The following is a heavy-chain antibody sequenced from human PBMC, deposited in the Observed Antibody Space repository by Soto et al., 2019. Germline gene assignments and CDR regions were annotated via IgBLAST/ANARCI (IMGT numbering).Heavy chain of an antibody. V-gene: IGHV3-21*01. J-gene: IGHJ4*02. Sequence: EVQLVESGGGLVKPGGSLRLSCAASGFTFSSYSMNWVRQAPGKGLEWVSSISSSSSYIYYADSVKGRFTISRDNAKNSLYLQMNRLRAEDTAVYYCASVGVVVVAATPSTAYWGQGTLVTVSS. CDR2: ISSSSSYI. CDR3: ASVGVVVVAATPSTAY. D-gene: IGHD2-15*01. CDR1: GFTFSSYS.